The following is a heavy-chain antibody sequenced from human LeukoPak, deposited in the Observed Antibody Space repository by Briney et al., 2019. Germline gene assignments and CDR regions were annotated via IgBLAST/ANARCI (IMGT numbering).Heavy chain of an antibody. CDR1: GGSFSGYY. CDR3: AREYSGYDQGHYYYYQYMDV. V-gene: IGHV4-34*01. Sequence: PSETLSLTCAVYGGSFSGYYWSWIRQPPGKGLEWIGEINHSGSTNYNPSLKSRVTISVDTSKNQFSLNLTSVTAADTAVYYCAREYSGYDQGHYYYYQYMDVWGKGTTVTVSS. J-gene: IGHJ6*03. CDR2: INHSGST. D-gene: IGHD5-12*01.